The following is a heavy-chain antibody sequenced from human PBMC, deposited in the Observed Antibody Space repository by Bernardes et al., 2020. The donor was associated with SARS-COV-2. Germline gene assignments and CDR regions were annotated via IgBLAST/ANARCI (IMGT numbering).Heavy chain of an antibody. CDR3: ARYHGKGRYYNGMDV. CDR2: AFYSGNT. D-gene: IGHD1-26*01. V-gene: IGHV4-59*01. J-gene: IGHJ6*02. CDR1: GGSISSYY. Sequence: SETLSLTCNVSGGSISSYYWTWLRRPPGKGLEWIGYAFYSGNTIYSPSLKSRVSISVDTSKNQFSLKMNSVTAADTAVYYCARYHGKGRYYNGMDVWGHGTTVTVS.